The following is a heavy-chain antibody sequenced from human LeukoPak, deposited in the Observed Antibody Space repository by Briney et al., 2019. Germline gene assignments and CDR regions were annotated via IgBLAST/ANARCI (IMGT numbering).Heavy chain of an antibody. Sequence: SVKVSCKASGGTSSSYAISWVRQAPGQGLEWMGGIIPIFGTANYAQKFQGRVTITADESTSTAYMELSSLRSEDTAVYYCARDNWLEQLGGPFYFDYWGQGTLVTVSS. J-gene: IGHJ4*02. D-gene: IGHD1-26*01. CDR1: GGTSSSYA. CDR2: IIPIFGTA. CDR3: ARDNWLEQLGGPFYFDY. V-gene: IGHV1-69*01.